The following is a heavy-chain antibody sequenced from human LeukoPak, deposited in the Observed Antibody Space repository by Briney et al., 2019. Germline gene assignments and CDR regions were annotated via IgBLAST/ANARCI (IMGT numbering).Heavy chain of an antibody. CDR2: SYHCGSS. CDR3: ARWGLYYYGSGIDY. D-gene: IGHD3-10*01. CDR1: GYSISSGYY. Sequence: SETLSLTCAVSGYSISSGYYWGWMRQPPGKGGEWIGGSYHCGSSYYNPSLKSRVTISVDTSKNQFSLKLSSVTAADTAVYYCARWGLYYYGSGIDYWGQGTLVTVSS. J-gene: IGHJ4*02. V-gene: IGHV4-38-2*01.